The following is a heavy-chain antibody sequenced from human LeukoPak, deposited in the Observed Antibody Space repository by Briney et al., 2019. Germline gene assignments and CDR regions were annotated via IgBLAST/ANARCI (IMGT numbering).Heavy chain of an antibody. V-gene: IGHV4-34*01. CDR1: GGSFSGYY. J-gene: IGHJ4*02. CDR2: INHSGST. D-gene: IGHD3-10*01. CDR3: ARASRGYGSGSYYNIHDY. Sequence: SETLSLTCAVYGGSFSGYYWSWIRQPPGKGLEWIGEINHSGSTNYNPSLKSRVTISVDTSKNQFSLKLSSVTAADTAVYYCARASRGYGSGSYYNIHDYWGRGTLVSVS.